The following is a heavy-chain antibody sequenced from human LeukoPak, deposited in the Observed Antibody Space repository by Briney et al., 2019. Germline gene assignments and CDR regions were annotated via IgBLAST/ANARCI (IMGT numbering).Heavy chain of an antibody. CDR1: GYTFTSYG. Sequence: VASVKVSCKASGYTFTSYGISWVRQAPGQGLEWMGWISAYNGNTNYAQKLQGRVTMTTDTSTSTAYMEVRSLRSDDTAVYYCARDRCNGGSCAFDYWGQGSLVTVSS. V-gene: IGHV1-18*01. CDR3: ARDRCNGGSCAFDY. D-gene: IGHD2-15*01. J-gene: IGHJ4*02. CDR2: ISAYNGNT.